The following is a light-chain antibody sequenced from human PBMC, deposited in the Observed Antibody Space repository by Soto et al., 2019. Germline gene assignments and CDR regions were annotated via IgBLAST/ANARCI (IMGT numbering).Light chain of an antibody. V-gene: IGKV3-20*01. CDR2: DAS. J-gene: IGKJ5*01. CDR1: QSVRNSL. CDR3: QLYGSSLGVT. Sequence: EIVLMQSPGTLSLSPGERATLSCTASQSVRNSLLAWYQQKPGQPPRLLIYDASTRATATPERFSGSGSGTDFTLTISRLEPEDFAVYYCQLYGSSLGVTFGGGTRLEIK.